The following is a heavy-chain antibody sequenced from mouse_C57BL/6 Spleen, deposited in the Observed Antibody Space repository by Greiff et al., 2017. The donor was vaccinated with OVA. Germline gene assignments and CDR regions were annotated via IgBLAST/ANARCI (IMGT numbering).Heavy chain of an antibody. J-gene: IGHJ1*03. CDR2: IHPNSGST. D-gene: IGHD1-1*01. CDR3: ALYGSSPHWYFDV. CDR1: GYTFTSYW. Sequence: QVQLQQPGAELVKPGASVKLSCKASGYTFTSYWMHWVKQRPGQGLEWIGMIHPNSGSTNYNEKFKSKGTLTVDKSSSTAYMQLSSLTSEDSAVDYCALYGSSPHWYFDVWGTGTTVTVSS. V-gene: IGHV1-64*01.